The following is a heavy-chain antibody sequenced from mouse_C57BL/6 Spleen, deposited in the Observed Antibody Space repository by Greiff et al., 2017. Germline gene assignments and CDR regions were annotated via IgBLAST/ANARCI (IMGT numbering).Heavy chain of an antibody. Sequence: QVHVKQPGAELVKPGASVKLSCKASGYTFTSYWMHWVKQRPGQGLEWIGMIHPNSGSTNYKEKFKSKATLTVDKSSSTAYMQLRSLTSEDSAVYYCARSLRRETYWGQGTLVTVSA. V-gene: IGHV1-64*01. CDR2: IHPNSGST. J-gene: IGHJ3*01. CDR1: GYTFTSYW. CDR3: ARSLRRETY. D-gene: IGHD2-12*01.